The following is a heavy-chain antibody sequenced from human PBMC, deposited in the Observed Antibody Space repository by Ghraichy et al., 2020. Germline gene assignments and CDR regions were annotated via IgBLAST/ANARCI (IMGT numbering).Heavy chain of an antibody. V-gene: IGHV1-24*01. Sequence: ASVKVSCKVSGYTLTELSMHWVRQAPGKGLEWMGGFDPEDGETIYAQKFQGRVTMTEDTSTDTAYMELSSLRSEDTAVYYCASLYYYGSGSYYNHNAFDIWGQGTMVTVSS. CDR1: GYTLTELS. CDR2: FDPEDGET. J-gene: IGHJ3*02. D-gene: IGHD3-10*01. CDR3: ASLYYYGSGSYYNHNAFDI.